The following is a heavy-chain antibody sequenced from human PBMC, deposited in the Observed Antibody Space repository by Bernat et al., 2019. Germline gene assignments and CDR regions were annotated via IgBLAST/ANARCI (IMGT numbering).Heavy chain of an antibody. D-gene: IGHD6-19*01. V-gene: IGHV3-30*03. Sequence: QVQLVESGGGVVQPGRSLRLSCAASGFTFSRYGMHWVRQAPGTGLEWVAVISYDGSNKYYAHSVNGRFTISRDNSKNMLYLKMNSLGAEDTAGYYCATLRVSGWYERDAFDIWGQGTMVTVSS. J-gene: IGHJ3*02. CDR2: ISYDGSNK. CDR1: GFTFSRYG. CDR3: ATLRVSGWYERDAFDI.